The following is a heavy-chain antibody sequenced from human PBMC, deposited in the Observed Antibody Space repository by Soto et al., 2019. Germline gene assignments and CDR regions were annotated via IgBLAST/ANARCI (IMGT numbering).Heavy chain of an antibody. V-gene: IGHV1-18*01. J-gene: IGHJ5*02. Sequence: QVQLVQSGVELAKPGASVKVSCKASGYTFTNYGITWVRQAPGQGLEWMGWITSYNGNINYAQKFQGRVTMTTDTSTSTAYMELRSLRADDTAVSYCARVGLSNWFDPWGQGTLVTVSS. CDR3: ARVGLSNWFDP. CDR2: ITSYNGNI. CDR1: GYTFTNYG.